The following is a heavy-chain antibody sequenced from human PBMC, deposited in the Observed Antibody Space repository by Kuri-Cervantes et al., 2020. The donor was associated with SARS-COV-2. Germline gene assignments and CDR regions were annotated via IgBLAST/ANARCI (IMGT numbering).Heavy chain of an antibody. CDR3: ASPSHCSSTSCYHYYYYYMDV. CDR1: GYTFTGYY. CDR2: INPNSGGT. V-gene: IGHV1-2*02. Sequence: ASVKVSCKASGYTFTGYYMHWARQAPGQGLEWMGWINPNSGGTNYAQNFQGRVTMTRDTSISTAYMELSRLRSDDTAVYYCASPSHCSSTSCYHYYYYYMDVWGKGTTVTVSS. D-gene: IGHD2-2*01. J-gene: IGHJ6*03.